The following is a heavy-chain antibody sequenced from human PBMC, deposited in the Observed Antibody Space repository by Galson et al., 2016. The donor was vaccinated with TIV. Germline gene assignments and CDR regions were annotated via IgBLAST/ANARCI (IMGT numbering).Heavy chain of an antibody. D-gene: IGHD2-15*01. Sequence: SLRLSCAASGFAFNNYYLTWIRQTPGKGLEWVSHISGSGNYRDYADSVKGRFTISRDNDKNSVYLQMNSLRAEDTAVYYCAREASRGGNCFWGWNCYYGMDVWGQGTTVTVSS. J-gene: IGHJ6*02. CDR1: GFAFNNYY. V-gene: IGHV3-11*06. CDR3: AREASRGGNCFWGWNCYYGMDV. CDR2: ISGSGNYR.